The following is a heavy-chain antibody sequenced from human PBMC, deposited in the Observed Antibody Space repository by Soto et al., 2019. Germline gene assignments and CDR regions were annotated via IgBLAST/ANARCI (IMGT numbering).Heavy chain of an antibody. CDR2: INHSGST. V-gene: IGHV4-34*01. CDR1: GGSFSGYY. J-gene: IGHJ6*02. Sequence: QVQLQQWGAGLLKPSETLSLTCAVYGGSFSGYYWSWIRQPPGKGLEWIGEINHSGSTNYNPSLKSRVTISVDTSKNQFSLKLSSVTAADTAVYYCARGLPYSYGYYYDGMDVWGQGTTVTVSS. CDR3: ARGLPYSYGYYYDGMDV. D-gene: IGHD5-18*01.